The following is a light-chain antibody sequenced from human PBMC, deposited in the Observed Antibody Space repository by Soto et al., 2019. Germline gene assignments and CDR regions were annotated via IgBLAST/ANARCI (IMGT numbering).Light chain of an antibody. CDR2: GAS. CDR1: QSVSSSY. CDR3: QRYGSSQS. V-gene: IGKV3-20*01. Sequence: EIVLTQSPGTLSLSPGERATLSCRASQSVSSSYLSWYQHKPGPAPRLLIYGASSSATGMPDRFSGSASWTVFTLTISRQEPADYAVYYCQRYGSSQSFGQGTKVEIK. J-gene: IGKJ1*01.